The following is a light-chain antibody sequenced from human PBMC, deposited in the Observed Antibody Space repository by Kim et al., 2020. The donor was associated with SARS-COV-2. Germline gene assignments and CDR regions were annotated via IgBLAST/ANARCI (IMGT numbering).Light chain of an antibody. CDR3: QYYGIPPTWT. V-gene: IGKV3-20*01. CDR2: GAS. Sequence: EIVLTQSPGTLSLSPGERAALSCRASQSVSSNSLAWYLQKPGQATRLLIYGASRRATGIPDRFSGSGSGTDFTLTISRLEPEDFAVYYCQYYGIPPTWTFGQGTKVDIK. CDR1: QSVSSNS. J-gene: IGKJ1*01.